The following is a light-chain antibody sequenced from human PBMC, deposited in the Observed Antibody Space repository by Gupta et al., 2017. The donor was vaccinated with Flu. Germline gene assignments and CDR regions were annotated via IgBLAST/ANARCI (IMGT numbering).Light chain of an antibody. J-gene: IGKJ1*01. CDR2: WAS. CDR3: QQYYSTPWT. CDR1: QSALYSSNKKNY. Sequence: SLGERATINCKSSQSALYSSNKKNYLAWYQHKPGQPPKLLIYWASTRESGVPDRFNGSGSGTDFTLTISNLQAEDVAVYYCQQYYSTPWTFGQGTKVEIK. V-gene: IGKV4-1*01.